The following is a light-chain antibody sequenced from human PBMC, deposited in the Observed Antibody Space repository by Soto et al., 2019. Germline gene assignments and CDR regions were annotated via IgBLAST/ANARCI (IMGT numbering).Light chain of an antibody. CDR1: QSVSSSY. J-gene: IGKJ1*01. CDR3: QQYGSSPGT. Sequence: EIVLTQSPGTLSLSPGERATLSCRASQSVSSSYLAWYQQKPGQAPRLLIYGASSRATGIPDRFSGSGSGNAFTLTISRLEPQDFAVYYCQQYGSSPGTFGQGTKVEIK. CDR2: GAS. V-gene: IGKV3-20*01.